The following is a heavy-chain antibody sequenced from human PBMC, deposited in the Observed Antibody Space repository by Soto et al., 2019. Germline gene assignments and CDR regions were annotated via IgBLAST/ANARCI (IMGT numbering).Heavy chain of an antibody. D-gene: IGHD3-10*01. Sequence: HPGGSLRLSCAASGFTFSGYAMHWVRQAPGKGLEWVAVISYDGSNKYYADSVKGRFTISRDNSKNTLYLQMNSLRAEDTAVYYCARGITMVRGPFDPWGQGTLVTVSS. V-gene: IGHV3-30-3*01. CDR2: ISYDGSNK. J-gene: IGHJ5*02. CDR1: GFTFSGYA. CDR3: ARGITMVRGPFDP.